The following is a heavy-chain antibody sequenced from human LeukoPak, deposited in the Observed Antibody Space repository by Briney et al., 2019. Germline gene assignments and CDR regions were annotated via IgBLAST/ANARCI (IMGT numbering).Heavy chain of an antibody. J-gene: IGHJ5*02. D-gene: IGHD3-10*01. V-gene: IGHV4-59*12. Sequence: SETLSLTCAVYGGSFSGYYWSWIRQPPGKGLEWIGCISYSGSTNYNPSLKSRVTISVDTSKNQFSLKLSSVTAADTAVYYCARVIPRSGSYNWFDPWGQGTLVTVSS. CDR2: ISYSGST. CDR1: GGSFSGYY. CDR3: ARVIPRSGSYNWFDP.